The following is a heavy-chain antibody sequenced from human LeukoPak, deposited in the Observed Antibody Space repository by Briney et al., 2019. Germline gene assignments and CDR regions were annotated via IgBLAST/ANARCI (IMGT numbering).Heavy chain of an antibody. V-gene: IGHV1-18*04. CDR2: ISAYNGNT. J-gene: IGHJ3*02. CDR1: GYTFTSYG. CDR3: ASSDSRYSSGWDAFDI. Sequence: ASVKVSCKASGYTFTSYGISWVRQAPGQGLECMGWISAYNGNTNYAQKLQGRVTMTTDTSTSTAYMELRSLRSDDTAVYYCASSDSRYSSGWDAFDIWGQGTMVTVSS. D-gene: IGHD6-19*01.